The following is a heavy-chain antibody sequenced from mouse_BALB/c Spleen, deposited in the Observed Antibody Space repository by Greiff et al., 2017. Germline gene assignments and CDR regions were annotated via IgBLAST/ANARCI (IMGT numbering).Heavy chain of an antibody. Sequence: EVQLQESGPGLVKPSQSLSLTCTVTGYSITSDYAWNWIRQFPGNKLEWMGYISYSGSTSYNPSLKSRISITRDTSKNQFFLQLNSVTTEDTATYYCARALYYGPFAYWGQGTLVTVSA. CDR1: GYSITSDYA. CDR2: ISYSGST. D-gene: IGHD2-1*01. J-gene: IGHJ3*01. V-gene: IGHV3-2*02. CDR3: ARALYYGPFAY.